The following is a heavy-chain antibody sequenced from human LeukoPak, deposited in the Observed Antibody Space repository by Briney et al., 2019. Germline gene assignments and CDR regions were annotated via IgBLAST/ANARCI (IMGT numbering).Heavy chain of an antibody. J-gene: IGHJ4*02. CDR2: ISGSGGST. V-gene: IGHV3-23*01. CDR3: AKNRYQLPIGFDY. Sequence: PGGSLRLSCAASGFTFSSYAMSWVRQAPGKGLEWVSAISGSGGSTYNADSVKGRFTMSRDNSKNTLYLQMNSLRAEDTAVYLCAKNRYQLPIGFDYWGQGTLVTVSS. CDR1: GFTFSSYA. D-gene: IGHD2-2*01.